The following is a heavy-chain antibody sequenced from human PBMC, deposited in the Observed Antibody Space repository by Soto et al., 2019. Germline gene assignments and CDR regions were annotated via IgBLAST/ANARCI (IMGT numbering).Heavy chain of an antibody. D-gene: IGHD3-22*01. CDR2: ISYDGSNK. V-gene: IGHV3-30*03. CDR3: ARAPRYDISGYNRY. Sequence: GGSLRLSCAASGFTFSNYGMHWVRQAPGKGLEWVAVISYDGSNKYYADSVKGRFTISRDNSKNTLYLQMNSLRAEDTAVYYCARAPRYDISGYNRYWGQGTLVTVSS. J-gene: IGHJ4*02. CDR1: GFTFSNYG.